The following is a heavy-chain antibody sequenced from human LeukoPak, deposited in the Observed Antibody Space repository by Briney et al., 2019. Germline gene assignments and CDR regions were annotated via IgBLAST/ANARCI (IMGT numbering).Heavy chain of an antibody. V-gene: IGHV4-38-2*02. CDR1: GYSISSGYY. CDR2: IYHSGST. D-gene: IGHD4-23*01. J-gene: IGHJ5*02. CDR3: AREGDYDYGGAPGGWFDP. Sequence: SETLSLTCTVSGYSISSGYYWGWIRQPPGQGLEWIGSIYHSGSTYYNPSLKSRVTISVDTSKNQFSLKLSSVTAADTAVYYCAREGDYDYGGAPGGWFDPWGQGTLVTVSS.